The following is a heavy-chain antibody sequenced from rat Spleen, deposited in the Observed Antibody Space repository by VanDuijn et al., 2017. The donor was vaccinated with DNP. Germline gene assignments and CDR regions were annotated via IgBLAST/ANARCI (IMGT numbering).Heavy chain of an antibody. Sequence: EVQLVETGGGLVQPGRSLKLSCVASGFTFSDYNMAWVRQAPKKGMEWVATISTGGCDTFYRDSVKGRFTISRDNTKNIQYLQMDSLRSEDTATYYCARRYYAGYYYAMDAWGQGTTVTVSS. V-gene: IGHV5S13*01. D-gene: IGHD1-12*03. CDR1: GFTFSDYN. J-gene: IGHJ4*01. CDR2: ISTGGCDT. CDR3: ARRYYAGYYYAMDA.